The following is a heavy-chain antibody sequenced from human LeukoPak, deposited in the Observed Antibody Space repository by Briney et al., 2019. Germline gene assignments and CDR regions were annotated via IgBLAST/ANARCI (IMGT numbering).Heavy chain of an antibody. CDR2: ITISGSTI. CDR3: AELGITMIGGV. CDR1: GFTFSDYH. J-gene: IGHJ6*04. Sequence: GGSLRLSCAASGFTFSDYHMSWIRQAPGKGLEWVSYITISGSTIYYADSVKGRFTISRDNAKNSLYLQMNSLRAEDTAVYYCAELGITMIGGVWGKGTTVTISS. V-gene: IGHV3-11*04. D-gene: IGHD3-10*02.